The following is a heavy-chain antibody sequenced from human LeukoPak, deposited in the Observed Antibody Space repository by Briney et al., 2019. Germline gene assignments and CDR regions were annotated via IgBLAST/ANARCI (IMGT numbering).Heavy chain of an antibody. Sequence: GGSLRLSCAASGFTFSSYSMNWVRQAPGKGLEWVSYITSSSGTMYYADSVKGRFTISRDNAKNSLYLQMNSLRAEDTAVYYCARVGSSGWYVERAFDIWGQGTMVTVSS. CDR2: ITSSSGTM. CDR1: GFTFSSYS. D-gene: IGHD6-19*01. CDR3: ARVGSSGWYVERAFDI. J-gene: IGHJ3*02. V-gene: IGHV3-48*04.